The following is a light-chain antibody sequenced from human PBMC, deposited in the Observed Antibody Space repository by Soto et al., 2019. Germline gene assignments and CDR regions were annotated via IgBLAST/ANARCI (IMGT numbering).Light chain of an antibody. Sequence: DIQMTQSPSTLPASVGDRVTITCRASQSISYYLAWYQQKPGEAPKLLIYKASILESGVPSRFSGSGYGTEFTLTISSLQPDDSAIYYCQYFHSYSYTFGQGTKLEIK. CDR3: QYFHSYSYT. J-gene: IGKJ2*01. CDR2: KAS. CDR1: QSISYY. V-gene: IGKV1-5*03.